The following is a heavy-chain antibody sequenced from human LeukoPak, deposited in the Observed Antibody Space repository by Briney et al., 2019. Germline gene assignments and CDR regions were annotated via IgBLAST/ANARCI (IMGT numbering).Heavy chain of an antibody. CDR2: IYSGGST. V-gene: IGHV3-66*01. CDR3: ARELNGYGYYFFDY. D-gene: IGHD3-16*01. CDR1: GFTVSSNY. Sequence: GGSLRLSCAASGFTVSSNYMSWVRQAPGKGLEWVSVIYSGGSTYYADSVKGRFTISRDNSKNTLYLQMNSLRAEDTAVYYCARELNGYGYYFFDYWGPGTLVTVSS. J-gene: IGHJ4*02.